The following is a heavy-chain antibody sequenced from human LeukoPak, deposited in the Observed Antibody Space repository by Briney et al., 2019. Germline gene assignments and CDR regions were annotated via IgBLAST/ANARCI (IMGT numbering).Heavy chain of an antibody. Sequence: QPGGSLRLSCAASGFTFSSYEMNWVGQAPGKGLEWVSYISSSGSTIYYADSVKGRFTISRDNAKNSLYLQMNSLRAEDTAVYYCARDWDSGYDTYYFDYWGQGTLVTVSS. CDR2: ISSSGSTI. V-gene: IGHV3-48*03. J-gene: IGHJ4*02. CDR3: ARDWDSGYDTYYFDY. D-gene: IGHD5-12*01. CDR1: GFTFSSYE.